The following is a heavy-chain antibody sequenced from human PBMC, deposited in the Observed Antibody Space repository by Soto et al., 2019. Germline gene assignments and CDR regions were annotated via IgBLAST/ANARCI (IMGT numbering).Heavy chain of an antibody. V-gene: IGHV4-59*01. CDR1: GGSISSYY. Sequence: SQPLSLTCTVSGGSISSYYWSWIRQPPGKGLGWIGYIYYSGSTNYNPSLKSRVTISVDTSKNQFSLKLSSVTAADTAVYSCAKGIAAAANYYYGMDVWGQGTTVTVS. CDR3: AKGIAAAANYYYGMDV. J-gene: IGHJ6*02. CDR2: IYYSGST. D-gene: IGHD6-13*01.